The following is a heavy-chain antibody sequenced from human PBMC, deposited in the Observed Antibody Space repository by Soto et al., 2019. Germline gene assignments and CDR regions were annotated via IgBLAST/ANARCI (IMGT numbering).Heavy chain of an antibody. Sequence: SETLSLTCTVSGGSISTYYWSWIRQPPGKGLEWIGYIYYSGSTNYNPSLKSRVTISVDTSKNQFSLKLSSVTAADTAVYYCARHCYDGGCLVYWGQGSLVTVSS. CDR1: GGSISTYY. CDR2: IYYSGST. J-gene: IGHJ4*02. V-gene: IGHV4-59*08. D-gene: IGHD2-15*01. CDR3: ARHCYDGGCLVY.